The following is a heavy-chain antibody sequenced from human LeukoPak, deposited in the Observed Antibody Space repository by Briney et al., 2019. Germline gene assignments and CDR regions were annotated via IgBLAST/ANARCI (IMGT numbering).Heavy chain of an antibody. Sequence: PGGSLRLSCAASGFTFSSYWMSWVRQAPGKGLEWVANIKQDGSEKYYVDSVKGRFTISRDNAKNSLYLQMNSLRAEDTAVYYCARELSRYDYVWGSYRYQLPLNYWGQGTLVTVSS. V-gene: IGHV3-7*01. D-gene: IGHD3-16*02. CDR1: GFTFSSYW. CDR3: ARELSRYDYVWGSYRYQLPLNY. CDR2: IKQDGSEK. J-gene: IGHJ4*02.